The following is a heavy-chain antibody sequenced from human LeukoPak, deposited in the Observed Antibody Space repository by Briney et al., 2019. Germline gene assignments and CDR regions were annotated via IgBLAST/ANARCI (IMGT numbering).Heavy chain of an antibody. CDR1: GFTFSSYG. D-gene: IGHD3-22*01. J-gene: IGHJ6*02. CDR2: ISYDGSNK. CDR3: AKDLGSYYYDSSGYSLGMDV. Sequence: AGGSLRLSCAASGFTFSSYGMHWVRQAPGKGLEWVAVISYDGSNKYYADPVKGRFTISRDNSKNTLYLQMNSLRAEDTAVYYCAKDLGSYYYDSSGYSLGMDVWGQGTTVTVSS. V-gene: IGHV3-30*18.